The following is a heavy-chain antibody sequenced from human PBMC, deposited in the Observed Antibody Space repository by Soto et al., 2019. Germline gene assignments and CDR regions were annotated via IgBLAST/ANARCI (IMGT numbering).Heavy chain of an antibody. D-gene: IGHD6-13*01. V-gene: IGHV5-10-1*01. J-gene: IGHJ6*02. CDR3: ARRLHSSSWYPTYYYYGMDV. CDR2: IDPSDSYT. CDR1: GYSFTSYW. Sequence: GESLKISCKGSGYSFTSYWISWVRQMPGKGLEWMGRIDPSDSYTNYSPSFQGHVTISADKSISTAYLQWSSLKASDTAMYYCARRLHSSSWYPTYYYYGMDVWGQGTTVTVSS.